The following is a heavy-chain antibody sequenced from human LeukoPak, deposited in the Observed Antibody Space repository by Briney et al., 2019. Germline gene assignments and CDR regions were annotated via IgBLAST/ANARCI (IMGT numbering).Heavy chain of an antibody. Sequence: GGSLRLSCAASGFSFNNYAMYWVRQAPGKGLEYVSGINSNGGSTNYANSVKDRFTISRDNSRNTLFLQMGSLRAEDMAVYYCARGGGYSSSPWDWFDPWGQGTLVTVSS. V-gene: IGHV3-64*01. CDR3: ARGGGYSSSPWDWFDP. D-gene: IGHD6-13*01. J-gene: IGHJ5*02. CDR1: GFSFNNYA. CDR2: INSNGGST.